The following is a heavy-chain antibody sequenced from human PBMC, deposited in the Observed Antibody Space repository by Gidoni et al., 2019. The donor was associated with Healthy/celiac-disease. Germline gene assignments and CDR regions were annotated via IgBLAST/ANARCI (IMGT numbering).Heavy chain of an antibody. CDR2: RKQDESGR. CDR1: GLPFSSRG. J-gene: IGHJ3*02. V-gene: IGHV3-7*01. D-gene: IGHD1-26*01. CDR3: VLWELLFDAFDI. Sequence: EVQLVEYGGGLVQPGGSLRLSCAASGLPFSSRGMSWVRTAPGKGLEWVANRKQDESGRYYVDPVKSRFTISTDNTKNTLYLQMNSLGAEDTAVDYCVLWELLFDAFDIWGQGTMVTVSS.